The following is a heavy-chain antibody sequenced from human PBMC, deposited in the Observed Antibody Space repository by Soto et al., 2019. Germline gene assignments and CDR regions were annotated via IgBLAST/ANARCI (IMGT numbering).Heavy chain of an antibody. CDR1: GGSISSYY. V-gene: IGHV4-59*01. CDR3: AGFPAGIAAAGTGRSWFDP. D-gene: IGHD6-13*01. J-gene: IGHJ5*02. CDR2: IYYSGST. Sequence: SETLSLTCTVSGGSISSYYWSWIRQPPGKGLEWIGYIYYSGSTNYNPSLKSRVTISVDTSKNQFSLKLSSVTAADTAVYYCAGFPAGIAAAGTGRSWFDPWGQATLVTVSS.